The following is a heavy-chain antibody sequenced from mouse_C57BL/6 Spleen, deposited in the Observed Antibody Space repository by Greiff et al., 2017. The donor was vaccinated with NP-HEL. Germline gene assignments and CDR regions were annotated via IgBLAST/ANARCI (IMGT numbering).Heavy chain of an antibody. CDR2: INYDGSST. J-gene: IGHJ2*01. V-gene: IGHV5-16*01. D-gene: IGHD4-1*01. CDR1: GFTFSDYY. CDR3: ARDNGLGRLDY. Sequence: EVQLVESEGGLVQPGSSMKLSCTASGFTFSDYYMAWVRQVPEKGLEWVANINYDGSSTYYLDSLKSRFIISRDNAKNILYLQMSSLKSEDTATYYCARDNGLGRLDYWGQGTTLTVSS.